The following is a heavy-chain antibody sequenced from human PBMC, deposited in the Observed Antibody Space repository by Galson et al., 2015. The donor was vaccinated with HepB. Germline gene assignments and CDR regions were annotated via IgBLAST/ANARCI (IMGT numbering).Heavy chain of an antibody. CDR1: GFTFSDYY. CDR3: ARTRCSGGSCYSDSHFDY. V-gene: IGHV3-11*01. D-gene: IGHD2-15*01. CDR2: ISSSGSTI. J-gene: IGHJ4*02. Sequence: SLRLSCAASGFTFSDYYMSWIRQAPGKGLEWVSYISSSGSTINHADSVKGRFTISRDNAKNSLYLQVNSLRAEDTAVYYCARTRCSGGSCYSDSHFDYWGQGTLVTVSS.